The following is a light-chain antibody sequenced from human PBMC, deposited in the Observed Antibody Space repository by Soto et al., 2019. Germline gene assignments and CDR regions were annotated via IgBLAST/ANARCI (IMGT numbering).Light chain of an antibody. CDR2: GHN. J-gene: IGLJ3*02. V-gene: IGLV1-40*01. CDR3: QSFDSSLSGSGV. Sequence: QSVLTQPPSVSGAPGQRVTISCTGSLSNIGAGYEVHWYQQLPGTAPKLLISGHNNRPSGVPDRFFGSKSGTSASLTIIGLQADDEAEYFGQSFDSSLSGSGVFGGGTKLTVL. CDR1: LSNIGAGYE.